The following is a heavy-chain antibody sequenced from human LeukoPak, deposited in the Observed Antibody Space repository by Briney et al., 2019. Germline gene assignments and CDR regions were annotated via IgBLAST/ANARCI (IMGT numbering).Heavy chain of an antibody. V-gene: IGHV4-59*01. D-gene: IGHD5-12*01. CDR3: ARGESKRYSGYDYYVMDV. CDR1: GGSISSYY. J-gene: IGHJ6*02. CDR2: INYSGST. Sequence: PAETLSLTCTVSGGSISSYYWSWIRQPPGKGLEWIGYINYSGSTNYNPSLKGRVTISVDTSKSQFSLKLSSVTAADTAVYYCARGESKRYSGYDYYVMDVWGQGTTVTVSS.